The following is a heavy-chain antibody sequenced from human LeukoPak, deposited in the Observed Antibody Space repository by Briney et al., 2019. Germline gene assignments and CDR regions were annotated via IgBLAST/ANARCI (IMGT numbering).Heavy chain of an antibody. J-gene: IGHJ4*02. D-gene: IGHD4-17*01. CDR2: IYHSGST. CDR3: AREAVTTGRGFDY. Sequence: PSQTLSLTCAVSGGSISSGGYSWSWIRQPPGKGLEWIGYIYHSGSTHYNPSLKSRVTISVDRSKNQFSLKLSSVTAADTAVYYCAREAVTTGRGFDYWGQGTLVTVSS. V-gene: IGHV4-30-2*01. CDR1: GGSISSGGYS.